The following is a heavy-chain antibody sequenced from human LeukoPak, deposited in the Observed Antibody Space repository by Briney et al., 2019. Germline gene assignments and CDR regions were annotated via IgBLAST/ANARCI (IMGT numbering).Heavy chain of an antibody. V-gene: IGHV3-23*01. J-gene: IGHJ3*02. D-gene: IGHD4-17*01. CDR2: IRGGGGSA. CDR1: GFTFSAHA. CDR3: ARDPNGDYIGAFDM. Sequence: GGSLRLSCTASGFTFSAHAMMWVRQAPGKGPEWVSAIRGGGGSAFYADSVKGRFTISRDNSKYTLFLQMNSLRAEDTAVYYCARDPNGDYIGAFDMWGLGTMVTVSS.